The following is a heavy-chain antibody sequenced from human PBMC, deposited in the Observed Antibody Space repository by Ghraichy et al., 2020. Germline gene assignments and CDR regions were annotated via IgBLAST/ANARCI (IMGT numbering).Heavy chain of an antibody. CDR3: ARGPGDFWSGYYIHY. Sequence: GGSLRLSCAASGITFGIYGMHWVRQAPGKGLEWVAVIWYDGSNKYYADSVKGRFTISRDNSKNTLYLQMNSLRAEDTAVYYCARGPGDFWSGYYIHYWGQGTLVTVSS. CDR2: IWYDGSNK. D-gene: IGHD3-3*01. V-gene: IGHV3-33*01. CDR1: GITFGIYG. J-gene: IGHJ4*02.